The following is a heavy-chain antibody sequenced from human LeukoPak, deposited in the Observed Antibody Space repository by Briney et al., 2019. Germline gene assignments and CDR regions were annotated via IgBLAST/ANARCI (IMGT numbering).Heavy chain of an antibody. CDR1: GFTFSGFW. D-gene: IGHD6-6*01. CDR3: ARSSYSSSSSV. J-gene: IGHJ3*01. CDR2: INSDGSEG. Sequence: GGFLRLSCAVSGFTFSGFWMSWSRQAPGKGLEWVASINSDGSEGYYADVVKGRFTISRDNAKNSLYLQINSLRAEDTAVYYCARSSYSSSSSVWGQGTMVTVSS. V-gene: IGHV3-7*03.